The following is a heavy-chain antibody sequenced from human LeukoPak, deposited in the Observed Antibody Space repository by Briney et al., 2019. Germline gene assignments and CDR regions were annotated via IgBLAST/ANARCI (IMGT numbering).Heavy chain of an antibody. CDR3: ARHERAEWLFSSFDY. CDR2: IYPGDSDT. J-gene: IGHJ4*02. CDR1: GYSFTSYW. V-gene: IGHV5-51*01. D-gene: IGHD3-3*01. Sequence: GESLKISCKTSGYSFTSYWIGWVRQMPGKGLEWMGIIYPGDSDTRYSPSFQGQVTISADKSTSTAYLQWSSLKASDTAMYYCARHERAEWLFSSFDYWGQGTLVTVSS.